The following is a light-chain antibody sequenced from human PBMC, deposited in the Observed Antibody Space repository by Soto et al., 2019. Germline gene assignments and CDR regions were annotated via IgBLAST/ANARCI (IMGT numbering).Light chain of an antibody. CDR3: QQYGSSPRT. V-gene: IGKV3-20*01. CDR2: GAS. J-gene: IGKJ1*01. CDR1: QSVTNGD. Sequence: EIVLTQSPVTLSLSPGERATLSCRASQSVTNGDLAWYQQKPGKAPSLLIYGASSRATGIPDRFSGSGSGTDFTLTISRLEPEDFSMYYCQQYGSSPRTFGQGTKVEI.